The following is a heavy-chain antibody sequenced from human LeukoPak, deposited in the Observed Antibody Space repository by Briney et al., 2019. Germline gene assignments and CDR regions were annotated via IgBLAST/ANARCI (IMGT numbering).Heavy chain of an antibody. V-gene: IGHV3-7*01. D-gene: IGHD6-19*01. J-gene: IGHJ4*02. CDR3: AREGRIAVADPYYFDY. CDR1: GFTFSSYW. Sequence: GGSLRLSCAASGFTFSSYWMSWVRQAPGKGLEWVANIKQGGSGKYYVDSVKGRFTIYRDNAKNSLYLQMNSLRAEDTAVYYCAREGRIAVADPYYFDYWGQGTLVTVSS. CDR2: IKQGGSGK.